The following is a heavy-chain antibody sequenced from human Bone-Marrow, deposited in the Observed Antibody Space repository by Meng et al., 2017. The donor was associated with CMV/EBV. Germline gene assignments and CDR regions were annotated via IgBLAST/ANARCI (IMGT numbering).Heavy chain of an antibody. Sequence: GESLKISCAASGFTFSSYWMSWVRQAPGKGLEWVANIKQDGSEKYYVDSVKGRFTISRDNAKNSLYLQMDSLRGEDTAVYYCAREVRSRGGFEPWGQGTRVTGSS. V-gene: IGHV3-7*01. J-gene: IGHJ5*02. D-gene: IGHD3-10*01. CDR2: IKQDGSEK. CDR1: GFTFSSYW. CDR3: AREVRSRGGFEP.